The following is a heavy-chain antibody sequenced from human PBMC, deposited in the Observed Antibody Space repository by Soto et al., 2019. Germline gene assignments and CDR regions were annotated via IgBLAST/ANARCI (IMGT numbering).Heavy chain of an antibody. CDR2: INRDSSII. V-gene: IGHV3-48*01. CDR3: LNGDYY. Sequence: EEQLVESGGGLVQPGGSLRLSCAASGFSFNSHYMTWVRQPPGKGLEWVSSINRDSSIIYYADSVRGRFTISRDNAQNSLYLQMTSLSAGDTAVYFCLNGDYYVGQGTLVTVSS. CDR1: GFSFNSHY. D-gene: IGHD2-21*02. J-gene: IGHJ4*02.